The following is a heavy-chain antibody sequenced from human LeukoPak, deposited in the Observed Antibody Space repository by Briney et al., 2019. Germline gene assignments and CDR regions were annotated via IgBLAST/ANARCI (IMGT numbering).Heavy chain of an antibody. Sequence: GGSLRLSCEVSGFTSGTNGLTYGLTWVRQAPGKGLEWVSSVSGSGDATYIADSVRGRFFMFRDSSKNTVDLDMNSLRPDDTAVYYCAKDREWELPGVFDYWGQGTLVTVSS. D-gene: IGHD1-26*01. CDR3: AKDREWELPGVFDY. J-gene: IGHJ4*02. CDR1: GFTSGTNGLTYG. V-gene: IGHV3-23*01. CDR2: VSGSGDAT.